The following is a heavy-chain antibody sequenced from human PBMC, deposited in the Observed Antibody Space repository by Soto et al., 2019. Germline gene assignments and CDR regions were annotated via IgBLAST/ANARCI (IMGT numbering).Heavy chain of an antibody. CDR1: GYTFTSYD. CDR3: ARAWRGYRSGGSCYSSHYYYYYGMDV. Sequence: GASVKVSCKASGYTFTSYDINWVRQATGQGLEWMGWMNPNSGNTGYAQKFQGRVTMTRNTSISTAYMELSSLRSEDTAVYYCARAWRGYRSGGSCYSSHYYYYYGMDVWGQGTTVTVSS. CDR2: MNPNSGNT. J-gene: IGHJ6*02. V-gene: IGHV1-8*01. D-gene: IGHD2-15*01.